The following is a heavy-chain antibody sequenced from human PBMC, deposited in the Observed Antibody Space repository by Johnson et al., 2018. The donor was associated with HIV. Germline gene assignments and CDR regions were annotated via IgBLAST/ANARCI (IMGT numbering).Heavy chain of an antibody. CDR3: ARAGSSPAANDAFDI. Sequence: VQAVESGGGVVQPGRSLRLSCAASGFTFNSYPMHWVRQATGKGLEWVSAIGTAGDTYYPGSVKGRFTISRENAKNSLYLQMNSLRAGDTAVYYCARAGSSPAANDAFDIWGQGTMVTVSS. J-gene: IGHJ3*02. CDR2: IGTAGDT. CDR1: GFTFNSYP. V-gene: IGHV3-13*01. D-gene: IGHD6-13*01.